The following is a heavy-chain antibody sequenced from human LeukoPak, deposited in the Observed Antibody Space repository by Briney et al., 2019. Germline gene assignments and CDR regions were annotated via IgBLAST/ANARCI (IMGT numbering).Heavy chain of an antibody. CDR3: ARSPKMVRDYDY. CDR2: MYHNKTM. V-gene: IGHV4-59*01. D-gene: IGHD3-10*01. J-gene: IGHJ4*02. Sequence: SETLSLTCTVSGSSIRAFYWTWIRQSPGKGLEWIGYMYHNKTMNYNPSLKSRVTISVDTSKNQFSLRLSSVTAADTAVYYCARSPKMVRDYDYWGQGTLVTVSS. CDR1: GSSIRAFY.